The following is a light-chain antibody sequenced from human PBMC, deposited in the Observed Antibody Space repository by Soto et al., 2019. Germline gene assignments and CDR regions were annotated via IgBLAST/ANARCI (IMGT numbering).Light chain of an antibody. J-gene: IGKJ1*01. CDR1: HSVGSY. Sequence: EIVLTQSPGTLSFSPGEIATLSCRASHSVGSYLAWYQQRPGQPPRLLIYGASSRATGIPDRFSGSGSGTAFTLTISRLEPEDFAVYYCQDYGSSTGTFGQGTKVDIK. CDR3: QDYGSSTGT. V-gene: IGKV3-20*01. CDR2: GAS.